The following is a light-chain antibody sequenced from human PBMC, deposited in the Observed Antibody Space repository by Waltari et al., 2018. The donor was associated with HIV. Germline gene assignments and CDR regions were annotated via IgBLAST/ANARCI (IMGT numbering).Light chain of an antibody. CDR2: DAS. Sequence: DIVLTQSPATLSLSPGERATLSCRASQSMSSFLAWYQQKPGQAPRLLMYDASNRATGIPGRFSGSGSGTDFTLTISSLEPEDFAVYYCQQRSNWPPSITFGQGTRLEI. CDR1: QSMSSF. V-gene: IGKV3-11*01. J-gene: IGKJ5*01. CDR3: QQRSNWPPSIT.